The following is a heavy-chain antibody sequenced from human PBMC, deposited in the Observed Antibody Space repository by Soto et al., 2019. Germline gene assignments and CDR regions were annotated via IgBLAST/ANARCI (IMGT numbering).Heavy chain of an antibody. D-gene: IGHD1-26*01. J-gene: IGHJ3*01. CDR3: TKDIEWGGSHLNHAFGV. CDR2: IRWNSGII. V-gene: IGHV3-9*01. Sequence: EMQLVESGGGLVQPGRSLRLSCAASGFTFDDYAMHWVRQPPGKGLEWVAGIRWNSGIIQYADSVKGQFTISRDSAKNCRFLQMNSLKPEDTALYDCTKDIEWGGSHLNHAFGVWGQGAMVSVSS. CDR1: GFTFDDYA.